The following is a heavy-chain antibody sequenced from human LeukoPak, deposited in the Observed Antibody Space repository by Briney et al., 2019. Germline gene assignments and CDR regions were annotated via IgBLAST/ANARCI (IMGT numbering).Heavy chain of an antibody. CDR2: VSISGDST. V-gene: IGHV3-23*01. Sequence: GGSLRLSCAASGFSFSNYAMSWVRQAPGKGLEWVSAVSISGDSTYYADSVKGRFTISRDNSKNTLYLQMNSLRAEDTAVYYCARNYKKIDYWGQGTLVTVSS. D-gene: IGHD1-7*01. CDR3: ARNYKKIDY. J-gene: IGHJ4*02. CDR1: GFSFSNYA.